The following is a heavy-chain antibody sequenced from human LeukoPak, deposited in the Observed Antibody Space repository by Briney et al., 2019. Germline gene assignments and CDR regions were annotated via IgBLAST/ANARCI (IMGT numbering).Heavy chain of an antibody. V-gene: IGHV1-69*11. CDR3: ARRYCSGGSCYSATHNWFDP. J-gene: IGHJ5*02. Sequence: ASVKVSCKASGGTFSSYAISWVRQAPGQGLEWMGRIIPILGTANYAQKFQGRVTITTDESTSTAYMELSSLRSEDTAVYYCARRYCSGGSCYSATHNWFDPWGQGTLVTVSS. D-gene: IGHD2-15*01. CDR1: GGTFSSYA. CDR2: IIPILGTA.